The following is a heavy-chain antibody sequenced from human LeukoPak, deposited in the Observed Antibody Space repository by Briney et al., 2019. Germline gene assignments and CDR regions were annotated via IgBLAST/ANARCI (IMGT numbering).Heavy chain of an antibody. J-gene: IGHJ5*02. CDR1: GGSVSSSTYY. CDR2: ISYSGTN. CDR3: ASLGTLRS. Sequence: PSETLSLTCTVSGGSVSSSTYYWGWIRQPPGKGLEWIGSISYSGTNYNNPSLKSRVSISIDTSKNQFSVKLISVSAADTAVYYCASLGTLRSWGQGTLVTVSS. D-gene: IGHD7-27*01. V-gene: IGHV4-39*01.